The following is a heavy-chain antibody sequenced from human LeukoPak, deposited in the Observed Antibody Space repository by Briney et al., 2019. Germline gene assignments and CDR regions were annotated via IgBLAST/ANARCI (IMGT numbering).Heavy chain of an antibody. CDR3: ARDHVQSPAPYYYGSGSDY. CDR1: GYTLTELS. V-gene: IGHV1-24*01. CDR2: FDPEDGET. J-gene: IGHJ4*02. D-gene: IGHD3-10*01. Sequence: ASVKVSCKVSGYTLTELSMHWVRQAPGKGLEWMGGFDPEDGETIYAQKFQGRVTMTEDTSTDTAYMELRSLRSDDTAVYYCARDHVQSPAPYYYGSGSDYWGQGTLVTVSS.